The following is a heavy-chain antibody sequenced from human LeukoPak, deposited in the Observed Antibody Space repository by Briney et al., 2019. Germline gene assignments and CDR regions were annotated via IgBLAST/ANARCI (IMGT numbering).Heavy chain of an antibody. V-gene: IGHV1-8*01. D-gene: IGHD6-6*01. CDR3: AGGGTIAARGGNWFDP. CDR1: GYTFTSYD. J-gene: IGHJ5*02. CDR2: MNPNSGST. Sequence: ASVKVSCKASGYTFTSYDINWVRQATGQGLEWMGWMNPNSGSTGYAQKFQGRVTMTRNTSISTAYMELSSLRSEDTAVYYCAGGGTIAARGGNWFDPWGQGTLVTVSS.